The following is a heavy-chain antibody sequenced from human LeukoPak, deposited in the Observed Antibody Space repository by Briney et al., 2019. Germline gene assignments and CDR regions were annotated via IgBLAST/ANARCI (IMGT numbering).Heavy chain of an antibody. J-gene: IGHJ4*02. CDR2: IYYSGST. CDR3: ARVCTSCYDGDY. D-gene: IGHD2-2*01. Sequence: PSETLSLTCTVSGGSISSYYWSWIRQPPGKGLEWIGYIYYSGSTNYSPSLKSRVTISVDTSKNQFSLKLSSVTAADTAVYYCARVCTSCYDGDYWGQGTLVTVSS. CDR1: GGSISSYY. V-gene: IGHV4-59*08.